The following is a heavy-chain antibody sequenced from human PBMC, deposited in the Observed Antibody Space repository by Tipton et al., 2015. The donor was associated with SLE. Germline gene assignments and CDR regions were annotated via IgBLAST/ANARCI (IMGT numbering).Heavy chain of an antibody. Sequence: GSLRLSCAASGFTFGSYAMTWVRQAPGKGLEWVSAISGSGGSAYYADSVKGRFTISRDNSKNTLYLQMNSLRAEDTAVYYCARDGIYDFWSGYYNYWGQGTLVTVSS. V-gene: IGHV3-23*01. CDR3: ARDGIYDFWSGYYNY. D-gene: IGHD3-3*01. CDR2: ISGSGGSA. J-gene: IGHJ4*02. CDR1: GFTFGSYA.